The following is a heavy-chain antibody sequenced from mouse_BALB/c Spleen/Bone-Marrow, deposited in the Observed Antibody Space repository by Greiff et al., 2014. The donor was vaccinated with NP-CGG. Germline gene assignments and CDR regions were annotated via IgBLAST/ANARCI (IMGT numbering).Heavy chain of an antibody. Sequence: EVQLQQSGAELVKSGASVKSSCTASGFNIKDTYMHWVKQRPEQGLEWIGRIDPANGNTKYDPKFQGKATITADTSSNTAYLQLSSLTSEDTAVYYCASYVYGYYFDYWGQGTTLTVSS. CDR1: GFNIKDTY. CDR3: ASYVYGYYFDY. CDR2: IDPANGNT. V-gene: IGHV14-3*02. D-gene: IGHD2-2*01. J-gene: IGHJ2*01.